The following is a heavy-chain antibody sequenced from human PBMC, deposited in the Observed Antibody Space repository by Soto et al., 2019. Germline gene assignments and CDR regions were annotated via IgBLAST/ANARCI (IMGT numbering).Heavy chain of an antibody. CDR2: INHSGST. Sequence: SEILSLTCAVYGGSFSGYYWSWIRQPPGKGLEWIGEINHSGSTNYNPSLKSRVTISVDTSKNQFSLKLSSVTAADTAVYYCARGPVGYCSSTSCYHPRYYYYYMDVWGKGTTVTVSS. D-gene: IGHD2-2*01. CDR3: ARGPVGYCSSTSCYHPRYYYYYMDV. V-gene: IGHV4-34*01. J-gene: IGHJ6*03. CDR1: GGSFSGYY.